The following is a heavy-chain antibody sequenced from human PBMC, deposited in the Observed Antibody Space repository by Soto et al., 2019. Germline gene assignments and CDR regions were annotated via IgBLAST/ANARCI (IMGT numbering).Heavy chain of an antibody. J-gene: IGHJ5*02. V-gene: IGHV6-1*01. Sequence: SPTLSLTCAISGDSVSSNSAAWNWIRQSPSRGLEWLGRTYYRSKWYNDYAVSVKSRITINPDTSKNQFSLQLNSVTPEDTAVYYCAATTVYSGYDGGYNWFDPWGQGTLVTVSS. D-gene: IGHD5-12*01. CDR3: AATTVYSGYDGGYNWFDP. CDR1: GDSVSSNSAA. CDR2: TYYRSKWYN.